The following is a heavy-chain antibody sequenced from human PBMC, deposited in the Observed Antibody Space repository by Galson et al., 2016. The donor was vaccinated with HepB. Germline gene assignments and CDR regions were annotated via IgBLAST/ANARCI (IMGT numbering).Heavy chain of an antibody. CDR1: GGSFSGYY. D-gene: IGHD3-22*01. J-gene: IGHJ4*02. Sequence: SETLSLTCAVYGGSFSGYYWSWIRQPPQKGLEWIGEIIHSGIPNYNPSLKSRVTISLDTSKNQFSLRLSSMTAADTAVYYCARGPYYDSSAYANWGQGILVTVSS. CDR3: ARGPYYDSSAYAN. CDR2: IIHSGIP. V-gene: IGHV4-34*01.